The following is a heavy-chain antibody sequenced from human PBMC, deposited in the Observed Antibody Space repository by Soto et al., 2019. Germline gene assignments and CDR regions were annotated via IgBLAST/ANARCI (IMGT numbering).Heavy chain of an antibody. J-gene: IGHJ5*02. Sequence: ASVKVSCKASGYTFTGYYMRWVRQAPGQGLEWMGWINPNSGGTNYAQKLQGRVTMTTDTSTSTAYMELRSLRSDDTAVYYCARGGLRFGEWLLWFDPWGQGTLVTV. V-gene: IGHV1-2*02. D-gene: IGHD3-10*01. CDR1: GYTFTGYY. CDR3: ARGGLRFGEWLLWFDP. CDR2: INPNSGGT.